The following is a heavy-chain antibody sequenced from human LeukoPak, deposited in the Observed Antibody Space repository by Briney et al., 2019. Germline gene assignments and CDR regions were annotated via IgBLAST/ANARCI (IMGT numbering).Heavy chain of an antibody. CDR1: GDSMSSNYYY. J-gene: IGHJ6*03. V-gene: IGHV4-39*01. D-gene: IGHD2-2*01. CDR2: VYFTGSP. Sequence: SETLSLTCTVSGDSMSSNYYYWGWIRQPPGKGLEWIGTVYFTGSPYYNPSLKSRVTISVDTSETQFSLTLSSVTAADTAVYFCARHLVVPATTYYYYMDVWGKGTTVTVSS. CDR3: ARHLVVPATTYYYYMDV.